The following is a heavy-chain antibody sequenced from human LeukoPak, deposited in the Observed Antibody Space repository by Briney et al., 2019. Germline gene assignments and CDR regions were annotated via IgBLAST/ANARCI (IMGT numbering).Heavy chain of an antibody. D-gene: IGHD6-13*01. J-gene: IGHJ5*02. Sequence: SETLSLTCTVSGGSISSSSYYWGWIRQPPGKGLEWIGSIYYSGSTYYNPSLKGRVTVSVDTSKNQFSLKLSSVTAADTAVYYCARCSSSWYGFDPWGQGTLVTVSS. CDR3: ARCSSSWYGFDP. CDR2: IYYSGST. V-gene: IGHV4-39*07. CDR1: GGSISSSSYY.